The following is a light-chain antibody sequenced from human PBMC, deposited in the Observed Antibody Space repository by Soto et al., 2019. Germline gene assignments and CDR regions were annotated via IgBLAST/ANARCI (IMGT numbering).Light chain of an antibody. V-gene: IGLV2-11*01. J-gene: IGLJ3*02. CDR3: CSYAGSYTWV. Sequence: QSVLTQPRSVSGSPGQSVTISCTGTGSNIGGYNFVSWYQHHPGRAPKLMIYDVTKRPSGVPDRFSGSKSGNAASLTISGIQAEDEADYYCCSYAGSYTWVFGGGTQLTVL. CDR2: DVT. CDR1: GSNIGGYNF.